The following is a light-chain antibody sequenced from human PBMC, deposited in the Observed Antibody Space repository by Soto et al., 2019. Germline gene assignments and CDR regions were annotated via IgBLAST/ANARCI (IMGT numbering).Light chain of an antibody. CDR3: QQYNNWPPWT. Sequence: EIVLTQSPATLSLSPGERATLSCRASQSVSSYLAWYQQKPGQAPRLLIYGASARATGTPVRFSGSGSGTEFTLTISSLQSEDFAVYYCQQYNNWPPWTFGQGTKVEIQ. V-gene: IGKV3-15*01. CDR2: GAS. CDR1: QSVSSY. J-gene: IGKJ1*01.